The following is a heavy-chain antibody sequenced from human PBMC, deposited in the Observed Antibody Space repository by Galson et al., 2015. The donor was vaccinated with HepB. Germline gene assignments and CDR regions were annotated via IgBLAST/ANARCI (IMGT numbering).Heavy chain of an antibody. V-gene: IGHV3-33*01. CDR2: LWHDGSNK. D-gene: IGHD6-6*01. CDR3: VRDAYNTSSGWFDP. CDR1: GFIFNTYN. J-gene: IGHJ5*02. Sequence: LRLSCAASGFIFNTYNMHWVRPAPGKGLEWVAILWHDGSNKYYADSVKGRFTISRDNSRNTLHLQMNSLRAEDTAVYYCVRDAYNTSSGWFDPWGQGTLVTVSS.